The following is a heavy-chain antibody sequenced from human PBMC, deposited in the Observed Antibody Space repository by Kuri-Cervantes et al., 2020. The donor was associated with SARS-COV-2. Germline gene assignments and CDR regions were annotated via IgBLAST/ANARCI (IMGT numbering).Heavy chain of an antibody. J-gene: IGHJ4*02. CDR3: ARDLPYYYDSSGYDFDY. CDR1: GFTFSSYW. D-gene: IGHD3-22*01. V-gene: IGHV3-7*01. CDR2: IKQDGSEK. Sequence: GGFLRLSCAASGFTFSSYWMSWVRQAPGKGLEWVANIKQDGSEKYYADSVKGRFTISRDNSKNTLYLQMNSLRAEDTAVYYCARDLPYYYDSSGYDFDYWGQGTLVTVSS.